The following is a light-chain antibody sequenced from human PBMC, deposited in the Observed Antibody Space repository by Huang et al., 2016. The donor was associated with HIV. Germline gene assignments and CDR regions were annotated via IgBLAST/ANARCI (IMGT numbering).Light chain of an antibody. Sequence: IVLTQSPATLSLSPGERATLSCRATQSVGTYLAWYQQKPGQAPRLLIYDASNRATGIPARVSGSGSGTHFTLTISSLEPEDFVVYYCHQRSTFGQGTRLEIK. V-gene: IGKV3-11*01. J-gene: IGKJ5*01. CDR2: DAS. CDR3: HQRST. CDR1: QSVGTY.